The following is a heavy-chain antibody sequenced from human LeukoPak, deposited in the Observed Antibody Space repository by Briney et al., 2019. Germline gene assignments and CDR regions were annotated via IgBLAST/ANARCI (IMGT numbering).Heavy chain of an antibody. CDR3: AREEARGWYLNDAFDI. D-gene: IGHD6-19*01. CDR1: GGSFSNHF. V-gene: IGHV4-4*07. J-gene: IGHJ3*02. Sequence: SETLSLTCSVSGGSFSNHFWSWVRQPAGKGLEWIGRIYPSGNTNYNPSLKSRVTLSVDTSKTQFYLSLSSVTAADTAVYYCAREEARGWYLNDAFDIWGQGTMVTVSS. CDR2: IYPSGNT.